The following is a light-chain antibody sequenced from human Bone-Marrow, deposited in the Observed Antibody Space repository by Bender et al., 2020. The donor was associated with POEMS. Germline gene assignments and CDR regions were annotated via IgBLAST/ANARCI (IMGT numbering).Light chain of an antibody. Sequence: QTVVTQEPSLTVSPGGTVTLTCVSSTGAVTSGYYPNWFQQKPGQAPRALIYSTDKKHSWTPARFSGSLVGGKAALTLSGVQPEDEAEYYCLLFYGGAWVFGGGTRLTV. CDR1: TGAVTSGYY. J-gene: IGLJ2*01. CDR3: LLFYGGAWV. V-gene: IGLV7-43*01. CDR2: STD.